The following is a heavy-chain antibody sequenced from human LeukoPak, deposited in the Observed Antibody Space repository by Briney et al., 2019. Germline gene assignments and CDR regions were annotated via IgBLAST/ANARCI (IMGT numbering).Heavy chain of an antibody. D-gene: IGHD3-3*02. CDR2: VRSKAAGHTT. V-gene: IGHV3-72*01. CDR1: GFTFSDYY. CDR3: ARKTLAGHVGIDF. J-gene: IGHJ4*02. Sequence: GGSLRLSCVASGFTFSDYYMNWVRQAPGKGLEWVGRVRSKAAGHTTEYAASVRGRFAISRDDSKNSVYLQMNSLKTEATALYYCARKTLAGHVGIDFWGQGVLVTVSS.